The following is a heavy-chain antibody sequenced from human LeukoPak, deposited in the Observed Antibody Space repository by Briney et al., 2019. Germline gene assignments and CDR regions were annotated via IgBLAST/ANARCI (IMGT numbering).Heavy chain of an antibody. CDR2: ISGSGSST. Sequence: GGSLRLSCAASGFTLSSYAMAWVRQAPGKGLQWVSAISGSGSSTYYADSVKGRFTISRDNSKNTLFLQMNSLRAEDTAVYYCAKSRWPTVTSYYFDYWGQGTLVTVSS. D-gene: IGHD4-17*01. V-gene: IGHV3-23*01. CDR1: GFTLSSYA. J-gene: IGHJ4*02. CDR3: AKSRWPTVTSYYFDY.